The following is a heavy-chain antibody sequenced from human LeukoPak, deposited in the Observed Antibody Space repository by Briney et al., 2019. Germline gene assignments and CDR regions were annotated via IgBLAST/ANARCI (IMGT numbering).Heavy chain of an antibody. Sequence: GGSLRLSCAASGFTFSSYEMNWVRQAPGKGLEWVAYIRYGGGTIYYADSVKGRFTISRDNSKNTLFLQMNSLRAEDTAVYYCAKDFWSGYYPNYWGQGTLVTVSS. J-gene: IGHJ4*02. CDR2: IRYGGGTI. CDR3: AKDFWSGYYPNY. V-gene: IGHV3-48*03. D-gene: IGHD3-3*01. CDR1: GFTFSSYE.